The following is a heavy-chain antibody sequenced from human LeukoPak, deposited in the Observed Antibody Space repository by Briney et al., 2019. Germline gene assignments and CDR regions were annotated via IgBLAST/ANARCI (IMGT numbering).Heavy chain of an antibody. CDR3: ARVTYDFWSGSTGAYMDV. CDR2: IYYSGST. J-gene: IGHJ6*03. D-gene: IGHD3-3*01. CDR1: GASISSHD. Sequence: ASETLSLTCTVSGASISSHDWSWIRQAPGKGLEWIGYIYYSGSTNYNPSLKSRVAISVDTSKNQFSLKLSSVTAADTAVYYCARVTYDFWSGSTGAYMDVWGKGTTVTVSS. V-gene: IGHV4-59*11.